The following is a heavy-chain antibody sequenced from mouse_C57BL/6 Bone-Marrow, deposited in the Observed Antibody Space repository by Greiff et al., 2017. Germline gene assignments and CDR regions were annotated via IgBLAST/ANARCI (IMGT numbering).Heavy chain of an antibody. D-gene: IGHD4-1*01. Sequence: EVQRVESGGDLVKPGGSLKLSCAASGFTFSSYGMSWVRQTPDKRLEWVATISSGGSYTYYPDSVKGRFTISRDNAKNTLYLQMSSLKSEDTAMYYWARQKTGRYFDVWGTGTTVTVSS. V-gene: IGHV5-6*01. CDR3: ARQKTGRYFDV. J-gene: IGHJ1*03. CDR1: GFTFSSYG. CDR2: ISSGGSYT.